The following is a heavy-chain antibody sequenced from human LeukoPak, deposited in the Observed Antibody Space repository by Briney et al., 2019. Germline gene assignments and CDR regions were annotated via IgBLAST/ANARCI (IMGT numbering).Heavy chain of an antibody. D-gene: IGHD1-26*01. CDR3: ARQVVEATLGYFDY. CDR1: GGSITSTSYY. V-gene: IGHV4-39*01. J-gene: IGHJ4*02. CDR2: VYYRGSP. Sequence: SETRSLTCTVSGGSITSTSYYWGCIRQPPGKGLEWIGSVYYRGSPYYNPSLKSRVTISVDSSKNHFSLKLSSVTAANTAVYYCARQVVEATLGYFDYWGQGTLITVSS.